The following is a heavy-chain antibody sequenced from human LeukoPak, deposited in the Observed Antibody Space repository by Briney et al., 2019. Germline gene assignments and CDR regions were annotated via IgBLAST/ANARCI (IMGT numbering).Heavy chain of an antibody. CDR1: GDSVSSINGA. D-gene: IGHD6-19*01. J-gene: IGHJ4*02. CDR3: ARDVRTSGWYTFDY. Sequence: SQTLSLTCAISGDSVSSINGAWNWIRQSPSRGLEWLGRTYYRSKWYNDYAVSIQGRITINPDTSRNQFSLQLNSVTPDDTAVYYCARDVRTSGWYTFDYWGQGTLVTVSS. CDR2: TYYRSKWYN. V-gene: IGHV6-1*01.